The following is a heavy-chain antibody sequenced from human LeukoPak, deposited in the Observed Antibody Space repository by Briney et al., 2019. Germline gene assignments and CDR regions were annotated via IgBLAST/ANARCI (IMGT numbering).Heavy chain of an antibody. V-gene: IGHV4-34*01. CDR3: ARGGSYYLVRGAFDI. J-gene: IGHJ3*02. D-gene: IGHD1-26*01. Sequence: SETLSLTCAVYGGSFSGHYWSWIRQPPGKGLEWIGEINHSGSTNYNLSLKSRVTISVDTSKNQFSLKLSSVTAADTAVYYCARGGSYYLVRGAFDIWGQGTMVTVSS. CDR2: INHSGST. CDR1: GGSFSGHY.